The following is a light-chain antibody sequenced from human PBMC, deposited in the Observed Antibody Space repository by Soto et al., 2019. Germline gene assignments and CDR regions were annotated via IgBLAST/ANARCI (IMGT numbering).Light chain of an antibody. CDR2: AAS. J-gene: IGKJ1*01. CDR3: QKYNSYSKT. CDR1: QSIGYW. V-gene: IGKV1-5*01. Sequence: DIQITHSPAALSASVGEGVTITFRASQSIGYWLAWYQQKPGKAPNLLIYAASSLETGVPSRFSGSGSGTVFTLSISSLQPDDSASYYCQKYNSYSKTFGQGTKVDIK.